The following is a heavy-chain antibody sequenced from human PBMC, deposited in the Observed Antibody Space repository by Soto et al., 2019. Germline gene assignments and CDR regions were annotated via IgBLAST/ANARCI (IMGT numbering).Heavy chain of an antibody. V-gene: IGHV1-69*13. D-gene: IGHD3-9*01. CDR3: ERGTTYYDILTGYYYFDY. CDR1: GGTXTSYA. Sequence: SXKVSFKASGGTXTSYAIGLVRQAPGQGLEWMGGIIPIFGTANYAQKFQGRVKITADESTSAAYMELSSLRSEDTAVYYCERGTTYYDILTGYYYFDYWGQGTLGTVS. J-gene: IGHJ4*02. CDR2: IIPIFGTA.